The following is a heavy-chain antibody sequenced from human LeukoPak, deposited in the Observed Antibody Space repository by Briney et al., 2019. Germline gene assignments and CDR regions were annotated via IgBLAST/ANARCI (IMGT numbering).Heavy chain of an antibody. CDR1: GYTFTSYA. J-gene: IGHJ4*01. D-gene: IGHD2/OR15-2a*01. V-gene: IGHV1-18*01. CDR3: ARVVFVGGTHFLASQFDY. CDR2: VSGYNGDT. Sequence: ASVTVSCKASGYTFTSYAMNWVRQAPGQGLEWMGWVSGYNGDTNYAQKLQGIVTMTTDTSTSTAYMELRSLRSDDTAVYFCARVVFVGGTHFLASQFDYWGQGTLVTVSS.